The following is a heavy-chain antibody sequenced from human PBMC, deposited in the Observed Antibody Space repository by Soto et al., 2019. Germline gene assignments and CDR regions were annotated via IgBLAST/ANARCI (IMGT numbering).Heavy chain of an antibody. CDR3: ARGNYCYAMDV. CDR1: GGSVSSGVFS. CDR2: ISHGGSP. Sequence: QLKLQESGSGVVKPSQTLSLTCAFSGGSVSSGVFSWNWIRQPPGQGLAWVGYISHGGSPHYTPSLRGRVSVSVDRSTNVISLNLTSMTTADTAVYFCARGNYCYAMDVWGQGTTVTASS. V-gene: IGHV4-30-2*01. J-gene: IGHJ6*02.